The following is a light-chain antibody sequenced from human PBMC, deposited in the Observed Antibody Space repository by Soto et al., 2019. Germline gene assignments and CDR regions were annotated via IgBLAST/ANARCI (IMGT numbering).Light chain of an antibody. J-gene: IGKJ2*01. CDR3: QQLNSYPT. Sequence: DIQLTQSPSFLSASVGDRVTITCRASQGISSYLAWYQQKPGKAPKLLIYAASTLQSGVPSRFSGSRSGTEFSLTISSLQPEDLATYYCQQLNSYPTFGQGTKLEIK. CDR2: AAS. CDR1: QGISSY. V-gene: IGKV1-9*01.